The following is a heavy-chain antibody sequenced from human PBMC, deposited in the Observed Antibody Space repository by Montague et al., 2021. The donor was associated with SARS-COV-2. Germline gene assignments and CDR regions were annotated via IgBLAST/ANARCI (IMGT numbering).Heavy chain of an antibody. CDR1: GGSISSSSYY. Sequence: SETLSLTCTVSGGSISSSSYYWGWIRQPPGKGLEWIGSIYYSGSTYYNPSLKSRVTISVDTSKNQFSLKLSSVTTADTAVYYCASPTYYYDSSGSDDFDIWGRGTMVTVSS. V-gene: IGHV4-39*01. CDR2: IYYSGST. J-gene: IGHJ3*02. CDR3: ASPTYYYDSSGSDDFDI. D-gene: IGHD3-22*01.